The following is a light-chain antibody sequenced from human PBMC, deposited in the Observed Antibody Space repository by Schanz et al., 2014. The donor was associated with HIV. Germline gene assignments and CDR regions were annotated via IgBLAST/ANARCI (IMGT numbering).Light chain of an antibody. J-gene: IGLJ2*01. CDR1: NSDIGGFNF. V-gene: IGLV2-14*01. CDR2: DVT. CDR3: SSYAGSKHWL. Sequence: QSALTQPAFVSGSPGQSITISCTGTNSDIGGFNFVSWYRQHPGKAPNLMIYDVTHRPSGISSRFSGSKSGNTASLTISGLQAEDEADYYCSSYAGSKHWLFGGGTKLTVL.